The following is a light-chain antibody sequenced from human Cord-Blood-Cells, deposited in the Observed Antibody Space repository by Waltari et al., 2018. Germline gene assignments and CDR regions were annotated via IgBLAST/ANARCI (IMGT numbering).Light chain of an antibody. J-gene: IGKJ3*01. V-gene: IGKV1-39*01. CDR1: QSISSY. CDR3: QQSYSTPFT. CDR2: AAS. Sequence: DSQMTQSPSSLSASVGDRVTNTCRASQSISSYLNWYQQKPGKAPKLLIYAASSLQSGVPSRFSGSGSGTDFTLTISSLQPEDFATYYCQQSYSTPFTFGPGTKVDIK.